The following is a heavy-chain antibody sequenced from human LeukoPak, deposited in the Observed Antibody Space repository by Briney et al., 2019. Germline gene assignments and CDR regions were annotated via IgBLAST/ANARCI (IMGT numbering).Heavy chain of an antibody. Sequence: SQTLSLTCAISGDSVSSNSAAWNWIRQSPSRGLEWLGRTYYRSKWYNDYAVSVKSRITINPDTSKNQFSLQLNSVTPEDTAVYYCARDKEAVVVVPAAIQLREDYWGQGTLVTVSS. V-gene: IGHV6-1*01. J-gene: IGHJ4*02. CDR1: GDSVSSNSAA. CDR2: TYYRSKWYN. CDR3: ARDKEAVVVVPAAIQLREDY. D-gene: IGHD2-2*01.